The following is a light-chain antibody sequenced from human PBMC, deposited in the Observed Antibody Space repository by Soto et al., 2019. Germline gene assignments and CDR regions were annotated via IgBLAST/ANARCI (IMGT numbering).Light chain of an antibody. CDR3: QLYGGSPPRT. CDR2: GAT. CDR1: PSVSSTY. Sequence: EIVLTQCPGTLSLSPGERATLSCRASPSVSSTYLGWYQQKPGQAPRLLIYGATSMATGIQDRFSGSGSGTDFTLTIARLEPEDVAVYYCQLYGGSPPRTFGQGTKVEIK. J-gene: IGKJ1*01. V-gene: IGKV3-20*01.